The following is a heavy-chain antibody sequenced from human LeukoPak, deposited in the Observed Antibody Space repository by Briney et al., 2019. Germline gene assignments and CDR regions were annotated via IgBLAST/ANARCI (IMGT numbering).Heavy chain of an antibody. CDR2: IYSGGST. CDR1: GFTVSSNY. V-gene: IGHV3-53*01. CDR3: ASDYYDSSIRFDY. J-gene: IGHJ4*02. D-gene: IGHD3-22*01. Sequence: PGGSLRLSCAASGFTVSSNYMSWVRQAPGKGLEWVSVIYSGGSTYYADSVKGRFTISRDNSKNTLYLQMNSLRAEDTAVYYCASDYYDSSIRFDYWGQGTLVTVSS.